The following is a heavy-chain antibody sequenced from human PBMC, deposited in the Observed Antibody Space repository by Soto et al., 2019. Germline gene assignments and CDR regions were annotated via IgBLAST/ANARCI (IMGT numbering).Heavy chain of an antibody. V-gene: IGHV3-30-3*01. CDR3: ARVVLDYDSSGYYPDY. D-gene: IGHD3-22*01. Sequence: PGGSLRLSCAASGFTFSSYAMHWVRQAPGKGLEWVAVISYDGSNKYYADSVKGRFTISRDNSKNTLYLQMNSLRAEDTAVYYCARVVLDYDSSGYYPDYWGQGTLVTVSS. CDR1: GFTFSSYA. CDR2: ISYDGSNK. J-gene: IGHJ4*02.